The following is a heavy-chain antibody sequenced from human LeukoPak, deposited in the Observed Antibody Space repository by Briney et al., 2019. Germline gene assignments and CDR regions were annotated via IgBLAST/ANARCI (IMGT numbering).Heavy chain of an antibody. CDR2: ISGSGGST. CDR1: GFTFSSYA. Sequence: PGGSLRLSCAASGFTFSSYAMSWVRQAPGKGLEWVSAISGSGGSTYYADSVKGRFTISRDNSKNTLYLQMNSLRAEDTAVYYCAKDISLDDPSLDTATPDGYWGQGTLVTVSS. CDR3: AKDISLDDPSLDTATPDGY. V-gene: IGHV3-23*01. D-gene: IGHD5-18*01. J-gene: IGHJ4*02.